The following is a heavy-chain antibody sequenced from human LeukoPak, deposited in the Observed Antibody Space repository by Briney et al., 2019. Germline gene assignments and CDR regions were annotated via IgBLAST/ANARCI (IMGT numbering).Heavy chain of an antibody. D-gene: IGHD4-17*01. CDR2: IDPSDSYT. V-gene: IGHV5-10-1*01. Sequence: GESLKISCKGSGYSFTSYWINWVRQMPGKGLEWMGRIDPSDSYTNYSPSFQGHVTLSADKSISTAYLQWSSLKASDTPMYYCASLYGDYDYWGQGNLVSVPS. J-gene: IGHJ4*02. CDR1: GYSFTSYW. CDR3: ASLYGDYDY.